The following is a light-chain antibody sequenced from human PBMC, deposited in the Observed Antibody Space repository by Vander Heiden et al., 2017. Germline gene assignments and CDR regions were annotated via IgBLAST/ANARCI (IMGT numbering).Light chain of an antibody. CDR3: SSYTSAITRV. CDR1: SSDIGGYNY. V-gene: IGLV2-14*01. J-gene: IGLJ3*02. CDR2: DVS. Sequence: QSALTQPASVSGSPGQSITISCTGSSSDIGGYNYVSSYQQHPGKAPKLMIYDVSNRPSGVSNRFSGSKSGNTASLTISGLQAEDETAYFRSSYTSAITRVFGGGTTLTVL.